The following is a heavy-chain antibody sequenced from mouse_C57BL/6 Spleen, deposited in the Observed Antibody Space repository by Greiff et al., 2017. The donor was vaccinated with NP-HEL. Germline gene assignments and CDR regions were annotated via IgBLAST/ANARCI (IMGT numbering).Heavy chain of an antibody. V-gene: IGHV8-8*01. CDR3: ARVITTVREYFDY. D-gene: IGHD1-1*01. J-gene: IGHJ2*01. Sequence: QVTLKESGPGILQPSQTLSLTCSFSGFSLSTLGMGVGWIRQPSGKGLEWLAHIWWDDDKYYNPALKSRLTISKDTSINQVFLKIANVDTADTATYYGARVITTVREYFDYWGQGTTLTVSS. CDR2: IWWDDDK. CDR1: GFSLSTLGMG.